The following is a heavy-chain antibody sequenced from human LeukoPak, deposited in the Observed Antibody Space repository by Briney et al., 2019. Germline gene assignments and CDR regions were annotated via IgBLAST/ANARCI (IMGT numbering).Heavy chain of an antibody. J-gene: IGHJ4*02. CDR3: ARIHNSSQWLAPGDH. CDR1: DGSMSNYY. V-gene: IGHV4-59*01. CDR2: IYYSGST. Sequence: SETLSLTCTVSDGSMSNYYWSWIRQPPGKGLEWIGHIYYSGSTTYNPSLKSRVTMSVDTSKNQFSLKLRSVTAADTALYYCARIHNSSQWLAPGDHWGQGTLVTVSS. D-gene: IGHD6-19*01.